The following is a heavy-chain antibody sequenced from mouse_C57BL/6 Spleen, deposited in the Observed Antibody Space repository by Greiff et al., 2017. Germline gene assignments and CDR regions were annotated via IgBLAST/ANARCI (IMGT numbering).Heavy chain of an antibody. D-gene: IGHD2-2*01. CDR2: IDPSDSET. Sequence: VKQSCKASGYTFTSYWMPWVKQRPIQGLEWIGNIDPSDSETHYNQKFKDKATLTVDKSSSTAYLQLSSLTSEDAAVYYCARAYAYDRYYYAMDDWGQGTSVTVAS. V-gene: IGHV1-52*01. CDR3: ARAYAYDRYYYAMDD. CDR1: GYTFTSYW. J-gene: IGHJ4*01.